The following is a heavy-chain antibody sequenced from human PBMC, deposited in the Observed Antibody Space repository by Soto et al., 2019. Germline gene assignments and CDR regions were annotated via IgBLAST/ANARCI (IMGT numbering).Heavy chain of an antibody. V-gene: IGHV1-18*01. J-gene: IGHJ6*02. CDR2: ISARNGDT. CDR1: GYSFTTYS. D-gene: IGHD3-10*01. CDR3: ARRLTRGDYFYGLDL. Sequence: ASVKVSCKASGYSFTTYSIINWVRQAPGQGLEWMGWISARNGDTHFAQNLQDRVSMTTDTSTNTAYMELRSLRSDDTAVYYCARRLTRGDYFYGLDLWGQGTAVTVSS.